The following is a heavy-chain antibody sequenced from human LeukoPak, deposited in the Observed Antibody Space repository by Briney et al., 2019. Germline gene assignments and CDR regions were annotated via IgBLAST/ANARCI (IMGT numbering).Heavy chain of an antibody. CDR1: GYTFTGYY. J-gene: IGHJ4*02. CDR2: INTNSGGT. Sequence: GASVKVSCKASGYTFTGYYMHWVRQAPGQGVEWMGWINTNSGGTKYAQKFQGRVTMTRGTSISTAYMELSRLRSDDTAVYYCARDKPEDTYYYDSSGYYNFGYWGQGTLVTVSS. V-gene: IGHV1-2*02. D-gene: IGHD3-22*01. CDR3: ARDKPEDTYYYDSSGYYNFGY.